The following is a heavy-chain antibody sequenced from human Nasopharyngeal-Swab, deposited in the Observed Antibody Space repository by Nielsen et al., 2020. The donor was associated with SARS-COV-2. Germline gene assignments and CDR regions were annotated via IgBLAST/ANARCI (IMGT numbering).Heavy chain of an antibody. CDR2: ISYDGSNK. CDR1: GFTFSSYA. V-gene: IGHV3-30-3*01. CDR3: AIDWAHYYGSGALLLWWFDP. D-gene: IGHD3-10*01. Sequence: GGSLRLSCAASGFTFSSYAMHWVRQAPGKGLEWVAVISYDGSNKYYADSVKGRFTISRDNSKNTLYLQMNSLRAEDTAVYYCAIDWAHYYGSGALLLWWFDPWGQGTLVTVSS. J-gene: IGHJ5*02.